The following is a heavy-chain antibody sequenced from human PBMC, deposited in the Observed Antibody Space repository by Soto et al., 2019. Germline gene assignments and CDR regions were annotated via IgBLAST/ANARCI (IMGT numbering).Heavy chain of an antibody. Sequence: EVQVLESGGGLVQPGGSLRLSCAATGFTFSDFAMSWVRQAPGEGLEWVSRIYGGGNGPHYADSVKGRVTISRDNSKNPLYLQMNSLSAEDTAVYYCAKMEGMDPWAYSFDYWGQGTLVTVSS. D-gene: IGHD2-2*03. CDR1: GFTFSDFA. CDR3: AKMEGMDPWAYSFDY. J-gene: IGHJ4*02. V-gene: IGHV3-23*01. CDR2: IYGGGNGP.